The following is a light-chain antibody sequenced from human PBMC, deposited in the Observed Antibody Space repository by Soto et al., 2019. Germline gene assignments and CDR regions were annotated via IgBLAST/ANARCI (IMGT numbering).Light chain of an antibody. Sequence: QAVVTQPASVSGSPGQSITISCTGTSSDVGGYDHVSWYQQHPGKAPKLIIYDVTVRPSGISPRFSGSKSDNTASLAVSGLQPEDEADYYCSSYTNKGTLLFGGGTKLTVL. J-gene: IGLJ3*02. CDR3: SSYTNKGTLL. V-gene: IGLV2-14*03. CDR1: SSDVGGYDH. CDR2: DVT.